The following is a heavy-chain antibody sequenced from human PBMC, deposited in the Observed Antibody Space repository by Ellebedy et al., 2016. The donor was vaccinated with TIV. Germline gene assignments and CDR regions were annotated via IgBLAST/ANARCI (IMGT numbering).Heavy chain of an antibody. Sequence: MPSETLSLTCTVSGVSISSSTYYWGWIRQSPGQGLEWIGTIYSSGRTYYNPSLKSRVTISIETSKNQFSLKLTSVSAADTAVYYCARPLSTYNAFDIWGQGTMVTVSS. CDR2: IYSSGRT. CDR1: GVSISSSTYY. CDR3: ARPLSTYNAFDI. D-gene: IGHD2-2*01. J-gene: IGHJ3*02. V-gene: IGHV4-39*07.